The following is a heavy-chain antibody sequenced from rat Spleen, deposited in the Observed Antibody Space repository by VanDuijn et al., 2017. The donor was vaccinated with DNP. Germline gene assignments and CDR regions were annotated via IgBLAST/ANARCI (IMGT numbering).Heavy chain of an antibody. CDR3: ASHTYYGYDYFVY. CDR1: GFTFSAYY. Sequence: EVQLVESGGGLVQPGRSLKLSCAASGFTFSAYYMAWVRQAPAKGLEWVAYIGSPAYAPYYTDSVKGRFAISRDNAKSTLYLQMNSLRSEDMATYYCASHTYYGYDYFVYWGQGVMVTVSS. V-gene: IGHV5-22*01. J-gene: IGHJ2*01. D-gene: IGHD1-9*01. CDR2: IGSPAYAP.